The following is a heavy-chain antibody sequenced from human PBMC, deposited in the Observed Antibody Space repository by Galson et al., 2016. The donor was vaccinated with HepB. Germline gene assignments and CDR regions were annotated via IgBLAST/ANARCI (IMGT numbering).Heavy chain of an antibody. V-gene: IGHV5-10-1*01. CDR3: AISISYSDARNWFDP. J-gene: IGHJ5*02. Sequence: QSGAEVKKPGESLKISCKGSGFRFTNYWITWVRQMPGKGLEWMGRIDPSASYTNYSPSFQGHITISTDKSLSTAYLQWSSLKASDTAIYYFAISISYSDARNWFDPWGQGTLGTVSS. CDR1: GFRFTNYW. CDR2: IDPSASYT. D-gene: IGHD4-17*01.